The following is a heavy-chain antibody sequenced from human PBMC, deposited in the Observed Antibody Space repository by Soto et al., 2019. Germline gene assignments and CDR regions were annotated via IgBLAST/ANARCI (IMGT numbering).Heavy chain of an antibody. J-gene: IGHJ5*02. CDR3: ARDLYFQAYCSGGSCHGWFDP. CDR2: IIPIFGTA. D-gene: IGHD2-15*01. Sequence: VKVSCKASGGTFSSYAISWVRQAPGQGLEWMGGIIPIFGTANYAQKFQGRVTITADESTSTAYMELSSLRSEDTAVYYCARDLYFQAYCSGGSCHGWFDPWGQGTLVTVSS. V-gene: IGHV1-69*13. CDR1: GGTFSSYA.